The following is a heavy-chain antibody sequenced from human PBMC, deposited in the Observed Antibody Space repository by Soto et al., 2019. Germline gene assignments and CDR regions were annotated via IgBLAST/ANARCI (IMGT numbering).Heavy chain of an antibody. J-gene: IGHJ6*02. Sequence: GGSLRLSCAASGFTFSSYEINWVRQAPGKGLEWVSYISSSGSTIYYADSVKGRFTISRDNAKNSLYLQMNSLRAEDTAVYYCARDIFGEWYYYYYGMDVWGQGTTVTVSS. D-gene: IGHD3-10*02. CDR3: ARDIFGEWYYYYYGMDV. V-gene: IGHV3-48*03. CDR1: GFTFSSYE. CDR2: ISSSGSTI.